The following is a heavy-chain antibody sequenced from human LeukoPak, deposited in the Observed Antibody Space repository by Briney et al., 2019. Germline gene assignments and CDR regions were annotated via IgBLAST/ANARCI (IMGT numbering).Heavy chain of an antibody. CDR1: GFTFSSYE. Sequence: GGSLRLSCAASGFTFSSYEMNWVRQAPGKGLEWVSYISSSGSTIYYADSVKGRFTISRDNAKNSLYLQVNSLRAEDTAVYYCARDHYDSSGYFDYWGQGTLVTVSS. D-gene: IGHD3-22*01. V-gene: IGHV3-48*03. CDR2: ISSSGSTI. CDR3: ARDHYDSSGYFDY. J-gene: IGHJ4*02.